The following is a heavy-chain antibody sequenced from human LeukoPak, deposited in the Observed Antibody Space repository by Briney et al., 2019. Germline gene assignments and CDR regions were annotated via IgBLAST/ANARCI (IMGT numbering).Heavy chain of an antibody. CDR3: AKDRAWGAFVY. CDR2: IYTSGST. Sequence: PSETLSLTCTVSGGSISSYYWSWIRQPAGKGLEWIGRIYTSGSTNYNPSLKSRVTMSVDTSKNQFSLKLSSVTTADTAIYYCAKDRAWGAFVYWGQGTLVTVSS. D-gene: IGHD1-26*01. V-gene: IGHV4-4*07. J-gene: IGHJ4*02. CDR1: GGSISSYY.